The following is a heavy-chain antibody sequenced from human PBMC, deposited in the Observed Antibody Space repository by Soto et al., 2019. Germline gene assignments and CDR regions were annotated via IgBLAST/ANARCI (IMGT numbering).Heavy chain of an antibody. J-gene: IGHJ5*02. CDR2: IYYSGST. V-gene: IGHV4-59*01. Sequence: QVQLQESGPGLVKPSETLSLTCTVSGGSISSYYWSWIRQPPGKGLEWIGYIYYSGSTNYNPSLKSRVTISVATSKNQFSLKLSSVTAADTAVYYCARSTEVRYFDWSNWFDPWGQGTLVTVSS. CDR3: ARSTEVRYFDWSNWFDP. CDR1: GGSISSYY. D-gene: IGHD3-9*01.